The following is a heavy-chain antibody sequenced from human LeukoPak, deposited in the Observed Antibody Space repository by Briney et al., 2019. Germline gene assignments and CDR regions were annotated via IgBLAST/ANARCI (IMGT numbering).Heavy chain of an antibody. CDR1: GGSISTSSYY. CDR3: ASGAAATYDY. J-gene: IGHJ4*02. V-gene: IGHV4-39*01. CDR2: IYYSGST. D-gene: IGHD6-13*01. Sequence: KPSETLSLTCTVSGGSISTSSYYWGWIRQPPGEGLEWIGSIYYSGSTYYNPSLKSRVTISLDTSKNQFSLKLSSVTAADTAVYYCASGAAATYDYWGQGTLVTVSS.